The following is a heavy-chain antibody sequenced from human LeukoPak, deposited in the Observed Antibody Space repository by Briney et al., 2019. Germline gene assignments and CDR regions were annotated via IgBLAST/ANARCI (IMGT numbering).Heavy chain of an antibody. CDR2: IKQDGSEK. Sequence: GGSLRLSCAASGFTFSSYWMSWVRQAPGKGLEWVANIKQDGSEKYYVDSVKGRFTISRDNAKNSLYLQMNSLRAEDTAVYYCHSSWYSYYYYMDVWGKGTTVTISS. J-gene: IGHJ6*03. V-gene: IGHV3-7*01. D-gene: IGHD6-13*01. CDR3: HSSWYSYYYYMDV. CDR1: GFTFSSYW.